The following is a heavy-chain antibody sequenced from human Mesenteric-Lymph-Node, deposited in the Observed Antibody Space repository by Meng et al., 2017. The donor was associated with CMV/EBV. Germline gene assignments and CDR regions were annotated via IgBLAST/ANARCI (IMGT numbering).Heavy chain of an antibody. CDR3: ARGVHRDYGDSSWVDF. Sequence: GESLKISCAASGFSFSSYFMNWVRQAPGKGLEWVACISSSGTYIYYADSVEGRFTISRDDARNSVYLEMNSLRAEETAVYYCARGVHRDYGDSSWVDFWGQGTLVTVSS. J-gene: IGHJ5*01. D-gene: IGHD4-17*01. CDR1: GFSFSSYF. V-gene: IGHV3-21*01. CDR2: ISSSGTYI.